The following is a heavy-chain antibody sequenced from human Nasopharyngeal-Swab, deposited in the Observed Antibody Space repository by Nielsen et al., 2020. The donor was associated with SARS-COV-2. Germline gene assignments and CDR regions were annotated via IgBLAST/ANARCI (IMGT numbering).Heavy chain of an antibody. CDR3: ARLLGYCSSTSCDY. V-gene: IGHV4-34*01. D-gene: IGHD2-2*01. Sequence: SETLSLTCAVYGGSFSGYYWSWIRQPPGKGLEWIGEINHSGSTNYNPSLKSRVTISVDTSKNQFSLKLSSVTAADTAVYYCARLLGYCSSTSCDYWGQGTLVTFSS. CDR2: INHSGST. CDR1: GGSFSGYY. J-gene: IGHJ4*02.